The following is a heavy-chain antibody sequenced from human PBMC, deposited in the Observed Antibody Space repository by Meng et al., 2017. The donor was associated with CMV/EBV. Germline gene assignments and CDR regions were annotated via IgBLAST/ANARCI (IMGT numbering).Heavy chain of an antibody. D-gene: IGHD6-6*01. J-gene: IGHJ6*02. CDR3: ARAPAPLVRLYYYYYGMDV. CDR2: IIPLFATA. Sequence: SVKVSCKASGGTFGSYAISWVRQAPGQGLEWMGGIIPLFATANYAQKFQGRVTITTDESTSTAYMELSSLRSEDTAVYYCARAPAPLVRLYYYYYGMDVWGQGTTVTVSS. CDR1: GGTFGSYA. V-gene: IGHV1-69*05.